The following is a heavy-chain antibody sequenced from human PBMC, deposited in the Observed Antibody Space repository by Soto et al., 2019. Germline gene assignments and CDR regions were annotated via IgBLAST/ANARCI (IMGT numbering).Heavy chain of an antibody. CDR3: ARARVGAHAFDI. V-gene: IGHV3-30-3*01. D-gene: IGHD1-26*01. Sequence: GSLRLSCAASGFTFSSYAMHWVRQAPGKGLEWVAVISYDGSNKYYADSVKGRFTISRDNSKNTLYLQMNSLRAEDTAVYYCARARVGAHAFDIWGQGTMVTVSS. CDR1: GFTFSSYA. CDR2: ISYDGSNK. J-gene: IGHJ3*02.